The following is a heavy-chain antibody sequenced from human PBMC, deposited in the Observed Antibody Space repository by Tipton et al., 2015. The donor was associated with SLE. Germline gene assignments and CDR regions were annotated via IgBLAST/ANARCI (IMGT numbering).Heavy chain of an antibody. CDR2: MSDSGNT. Sequence: SGGSITDYYWSWIRQAPGKGPEWIGHMSDSGNTNYNPSLKNRVTISLDTSRSQISLRLNSMTAADTAVYYCARGFYTDTSGNYGCFDIWGQGTMVPASS. J-gene: IGHJ3*02. CDR1: GGSITDYY. CDR3: ARGFYTDTSGNYGCFDI. V-gene: IGHV4-59*01. D-gene: IGHD3-22*01.